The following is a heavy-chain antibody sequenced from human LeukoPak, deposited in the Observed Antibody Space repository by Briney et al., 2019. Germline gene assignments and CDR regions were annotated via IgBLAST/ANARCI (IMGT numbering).Heavy chain of an antibody. J-gene: IGHJ5*02. V-gene: IGHV3-74*01. Sequence: GGSLRLSCAASGFTFSNYWMHWVRQDPGKGLVWVSFINPDGSTTNYADSVKGRFTISRDNSKNTLYLQMNSLRAEDTAVYYCAKRLRITIFGDNDPWGQGTLVTVSS. CDR3: AKRLRITIFGDNDP. CDR1: GFTFSNYW. D-gene: IGHD3-3*01. CDR2: INPDGSTT.